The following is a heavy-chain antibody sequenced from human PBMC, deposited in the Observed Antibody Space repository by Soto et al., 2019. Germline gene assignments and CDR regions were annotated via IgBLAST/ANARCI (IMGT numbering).Heavy chain of an antibody. CDR2: ISYDGSNK. V-gene: IGHV3-30*18. Sequence: QVHLVESGGGVVQPGRSLRLSCAASGFTFSSYGMHWVRQAPGKGLEWVAVISYDGSNKYYADSVKGRFTISRDNSKNTLYLQMNSLRAEDMAVYYCAKDGGCAIAADGTLDYWGQGTLVTVSS. D-gene: IGHD6-13*01. CDR3: AKDGGCAIAADGTLDY. CDR1: GFTFSSYG. J-gene: IGHJ4*02.